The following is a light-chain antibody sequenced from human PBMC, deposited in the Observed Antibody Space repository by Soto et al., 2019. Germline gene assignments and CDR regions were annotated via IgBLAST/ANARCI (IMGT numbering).Light chain of an antibody. CDR3: QQYGSSPPT. V-gene: IGKV3-20*01. CDR2: GAS. Sequence: EIVLTQSPGTLSLSPGERATLSCRASQSVSKRYLAWYQHKPGQAPRLLIYGASGRAAGVADRFSGSGSGTDFTLTISRLEPEDFAMYYCQQYGSSPPTFGQGTTVEI. J-gene: IGKJ1*01. CDR1: QSVSKRY.